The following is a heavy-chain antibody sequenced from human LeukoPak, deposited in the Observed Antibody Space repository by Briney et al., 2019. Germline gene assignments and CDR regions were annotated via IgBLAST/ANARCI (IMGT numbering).Heavy chain of an antibody. V-gene: IGHV1-69*06. CDR1: GGTFSSYA. CDR2: IIPIFGTA. D-gene: IGHD6-19*01. J-gene: IGHJ3*02. CDR3: ARGDDIAVAGTPAFDI. Sequence: SVKVSCKASGGTFSSYAISWERQAPGQGLEWMGGIIPIFGTANYAQKFQGRVTITADKSTSTAYMELSSLRSEDTAVYYCARGDDIAVAGTPAFDIWGQGTMITVSS.